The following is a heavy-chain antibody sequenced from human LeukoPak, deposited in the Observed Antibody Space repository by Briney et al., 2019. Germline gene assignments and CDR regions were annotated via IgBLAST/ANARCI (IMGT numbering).Heavy chain of an antibody. J-gene: IGHJ4*02. D-gene: IGHD2-15*01. CDR1: GYTFTSVG. V-gene: IGHV1-18*04. CDR3: TREHCSGDNCPSFDY. CDR2: IGAYNGDT. Sequence: GASVKVSCKPSGYTFTSVGISWVRQAPGQGLEWMGWIGAYNGDTDYAQKFPGRVTMTTDTSTSTTYMDLRSLRSDDTAVYYCTREHCSGDNCPSFDYWGQGTLVTVSS.